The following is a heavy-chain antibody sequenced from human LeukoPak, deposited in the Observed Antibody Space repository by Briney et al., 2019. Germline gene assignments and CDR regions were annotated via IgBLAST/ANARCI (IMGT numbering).Heavy chain of an antibody. CDR3: ARGYGSGSYNWFDP. Sequence: SETLSLTCTVSGGSISSYYWSWIRQPPGKGLEWIGYIYYSGSTNYNPSLKSRVTISVDTSKNQFSLKLSSVTAADTAVYYCARGYGSGSYNWFDPWGRGTLVTVSS. CDR2: IYYSGST. CDR1: GGSISSYY. D-gene: IGHD3-10*01. V-gene: IGHV4-59*01. J-gene: IGHJ5*02.